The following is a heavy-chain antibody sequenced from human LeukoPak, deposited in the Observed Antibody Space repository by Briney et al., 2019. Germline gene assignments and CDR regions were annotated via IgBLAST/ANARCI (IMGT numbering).Heavy chain of an antibody. D-gene: IGHD2/OR15-2a*01. CDR1: GFTFSTYT. V-gene: IGHV3-23*01. CDR3: VRDANRGAYGMDV. CDR2: IGNNGGGI. Sequence: GGSLRLSCAASGFTFSTYTMYWVRHPPGKRLEWVSIIGNNGGGIHYADSVRGRFTISRDNSKNTLYLQMSSLRAEDTGVYYCVRDANRGAYGMDVWGQGTTVSVSS. J-gene: IGHJ6*02.